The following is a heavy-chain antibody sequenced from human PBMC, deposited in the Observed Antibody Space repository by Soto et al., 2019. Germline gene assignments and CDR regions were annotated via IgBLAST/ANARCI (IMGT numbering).Heavy chain of an antibody. CDR3: ASQQAGYQYYGMDV. Sequence: QVQLVQSGAEVKKPGSSVKVSCKASGGTFSSYAISWVRQAPGQGLEWMGGIIPIFGTANYAQKFQGRVKITADRSTSTANMEVRSLSLGDNGVQYCASQQAGYQYYGMDVWGQGTTVTVSS. J-gene: IGHJ6*02. CDR1: GGTFSSYA. CDR2: IIPIFGTA. V-gene: IGHV1-69*01. D-gene: IGHD2-2*01.